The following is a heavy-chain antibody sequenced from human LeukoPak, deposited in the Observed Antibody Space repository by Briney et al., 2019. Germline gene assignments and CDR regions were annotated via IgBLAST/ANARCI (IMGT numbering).Heavy chain of an antibody. D-gene: IGHD6-19*01. CDR2: ISYDGSNK. CDR3: ARVPGSSGWNYYFDY. CDR1: GFTFSSYA. Sequence: GGSLRLSCAASGFTFSSYAMHWVRQAPGKGLEWVAVISYDGSNKYYADSVKGRFTISRDNSKNTLYLQMNSLRAEDTAVYYCARVPGSSGWNYYFDYWGQGTLVTVSS. V-gene: IGHV3-30-3*01. J-gene: IGHJ4*02.